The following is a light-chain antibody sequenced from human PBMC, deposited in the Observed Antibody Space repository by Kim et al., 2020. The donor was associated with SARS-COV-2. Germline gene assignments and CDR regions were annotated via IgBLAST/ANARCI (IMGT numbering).Light chain of an antibody. Sequence: DVQMTQSPSSLSAYERDRVTITCRASQGIANHLAWYQQKPGQIPKLLVYGATTLQTGVPSRFSASGSGTDFTLTISNLQPEDFATYYCQKYDGAPHTFGQGTKVDIK. CDR1: QGIANH. CDR3: QKYDGAPHT. CDR2: GAT. V-gene: IGKV1-27*01. J-gene: IGKJ1*01.